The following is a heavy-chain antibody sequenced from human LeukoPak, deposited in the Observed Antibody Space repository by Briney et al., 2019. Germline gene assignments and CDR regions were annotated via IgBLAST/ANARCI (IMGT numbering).Heavy chain of an antibody. Sequence: GGSLRLSCVASGFTFTSSWMDWVRQAPGKGLEWVANIDLDGSKKNYVDSVKGRFTISRDNGKSSLHLQMNSLRAEDTAVYYCARGLSNGGSPYNWSGPWGQGTLVTVSS. D-gene: IGHD2-8*01. CDR1: GFTFTSSW. V-gene: IGHV3-7*04. CDR3: ARGLSNGGSPYNWSGP. CDR2: IDLDGSKK. J-gene: IGHJ5*02.